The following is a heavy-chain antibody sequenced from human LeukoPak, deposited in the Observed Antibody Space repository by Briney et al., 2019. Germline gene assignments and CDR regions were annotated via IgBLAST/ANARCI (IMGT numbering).Heavy chain of an antibody. CDR1: GDSVSNTNYY. J-gene: IGHJ4*02. D-gene: IGHD3-10*01. CDR3: ARDPGKERIGVVFDY. Sequence: SETLSLTCTVSGDSVSNTNYYWVWLRQPPGQGLECIGKIYYSGRTNYNPSLKSRVTVSADTSKNQFSLKLSSVTAADTAVYYCARDPGKERIGVVFDYWGQGTLVAVSS. V-gene: IGHV4-39*07. CDR2: IYYSGRT.